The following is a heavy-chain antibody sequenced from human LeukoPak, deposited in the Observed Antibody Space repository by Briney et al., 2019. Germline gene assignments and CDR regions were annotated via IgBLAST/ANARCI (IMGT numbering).Heavy chain of an antibody. J-gene: IGHJ4*02. CDR1: GYTFTSYG. V-gene: IGHV1-18*01. D-gene: IGHD3-22*01. CDR2: ISAYNGNT. Sequence: ASVHVSCKASGYTFTSYGISWVRQAPGQGLEWMGWISAYNGNTNYAQKLQGRVTMTTDTSTSTAYMELRSLRSDDTAVYYCARLREGMIVVIFDYWGQGTLVTVSS. CDR3: ARLREGMIVVIFDY.